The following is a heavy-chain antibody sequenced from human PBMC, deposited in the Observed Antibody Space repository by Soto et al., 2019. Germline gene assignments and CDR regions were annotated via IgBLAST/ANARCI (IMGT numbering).Heavy chain of an antibody. V-gene: IGHV4-59*08. CDR3: ARGTPSPLIVRSSRGPWFDP. J-gene: IGHJ5*02. D-gene: IGHD2-15*01. Sequence: SETLSITCTVSGGSISSYYWSWIRQPPGKGLEWIGYMYYGGRTNYNPSLKSRVTISVDTSKMQVSLKPSSVTAADTAVYFCARGTPSPLIVRSSRGPWFDPWGQGTLVSVS. CDR2: MYYGGRT. CDR1: GGSISSYY.